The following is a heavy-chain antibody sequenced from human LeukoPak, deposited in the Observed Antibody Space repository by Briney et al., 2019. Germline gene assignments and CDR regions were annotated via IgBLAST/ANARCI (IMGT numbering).Heavy chain of an antibody. V-gene: IGHV1-69*13. J-gene: IGHJ6*03. D-gene: IGHD6-13*01. CDR3: ARAPPAAGTPAVYYYMDV. CDR2: IIPIFGTA. Sequence: ASVKVSCKASGGTFSSYAISWVRQAPGQGLEWMGGIIPIFGTANYAQKFQGRVTITADESTSTAYMELSSLRSEDTAVYYCARAPPAAGTPAVYYYMDVWGKGTTVTVSS. CDR1: GGTFSSYA.